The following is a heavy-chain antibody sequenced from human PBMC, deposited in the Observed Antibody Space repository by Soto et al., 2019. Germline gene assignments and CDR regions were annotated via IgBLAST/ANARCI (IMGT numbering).Heavy chain of an antibody. CDR3: ARERLGDFLGLFDF. Sequence: SETLSLTCTVSGGSVSSSSYCWGWFRQPPGKGPEWIGVILHNGGTYYNPSLKSRVTISVDTSKNQFSLKLTSVTAADTAVYYCARERLGDFLGLFDFWGQGTMVTVSS. D-gene: IGHD3-16*01. CDR1: GGSVSSSSYC. V-gene: IGHV4-39*02. J-gene: IGHJ3*01. CDR2: ILHNGGT.